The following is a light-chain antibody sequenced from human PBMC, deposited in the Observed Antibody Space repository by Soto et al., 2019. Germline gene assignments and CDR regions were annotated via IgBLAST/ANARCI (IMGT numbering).Light chain of an antibody. V-gene: IGKV3-15*01. CDR1: QSVSSN. J-gene: IGKJ4*01. CDR3: QQYNKWPLT. Sequence: EIVMTQTPATLSVSPGERATLSCRASQSVSSNLAWYQHKPGQAASLLIHGASTRATGIPARFSGSGSGTDLPLTISSLQSQDFAVYYCQQYNKWPLTFGGETKVEIK. CDR2: GAS.